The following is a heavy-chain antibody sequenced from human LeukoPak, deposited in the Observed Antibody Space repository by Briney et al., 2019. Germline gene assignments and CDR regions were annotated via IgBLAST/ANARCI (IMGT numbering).Heavy chain of an antibody. V-gene: IGHV3-7*01. CDR2: IKQGGSEK. J-gene: IGHJ4*02. D-gene: IGHD1-26*01. CDR1: GFTFTTYW. Sequence: GGSLRLSCAPSGFTFTTYWMGWVRQSPVKGLEWVASIKQGGSEKHYVDSVKGRFTISRDNAQNSLYLQMNSLRAEDTAVYYCARGSSGSYFQFIDYWGQGTLVTVSS. CDR3: ARGSSGSYFQFIDY.